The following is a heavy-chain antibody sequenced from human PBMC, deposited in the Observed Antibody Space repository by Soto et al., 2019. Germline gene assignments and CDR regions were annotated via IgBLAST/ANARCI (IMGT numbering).Heavy chain of an antibody. CDR3: ARGPSSGWYYFDY. D-gene: IGHD6-19*01. CDR2: IIPIFGTA. V-gene: IGHV1-69*13. CDR1: GGTFSSYA. J-gene: IGHJ4*02. Sequence: ASVKVSCKASGGTFSSYAISWARQAPGQGLEWMGGIIPIFGTANYAQKFQGRVTITADESTSTAYMELSSLRSEDTAVYYCARGPSSGWYYFDYWGQGTLVTVSS.